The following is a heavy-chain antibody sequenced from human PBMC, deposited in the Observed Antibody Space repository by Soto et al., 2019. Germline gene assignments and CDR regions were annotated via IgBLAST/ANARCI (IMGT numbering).Heavy chain of an antibody. CDR3: ASPYCSGGSCYLTEYFQH. D-gene: IGHD2-15*01. CDR2: IRWNSGTI. CDR1: GFTFDDYA. J-gene: IGHJ1*01. Sequence: GGSLRLSCAASGFTFDDYAMHWVRQAPGKGLEWVSGIRWNSGTIGYADSVKGRFTISRDNAKNSLYLQMNSLRDEDMAVYYFASPYCSGGSCYLTEYFQHWGQGTLVTVSS. V-gene: IGHV3-9*03.